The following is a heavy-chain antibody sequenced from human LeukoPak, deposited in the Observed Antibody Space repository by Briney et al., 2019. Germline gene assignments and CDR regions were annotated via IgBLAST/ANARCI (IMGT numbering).Heavy chain of an antibody. V-gene: IGHV3-15*01. J-gene: IGHJ4*02. Sequence: GGSLRLSCAASGFTFSSAWMGWVRQAPGKGLEWIGRIKSKTDGETTAYGSPVKGRFTISRDDSKNMQYLQMNSLKAEDTAVYYCITDSLVMNYWGQGTLVTVSS. CDR3: ITDSLVMNY. CDR2: IKSKTDGETT. D-gene: IGHD2-21*01. CDR1: GFTFSSAW.